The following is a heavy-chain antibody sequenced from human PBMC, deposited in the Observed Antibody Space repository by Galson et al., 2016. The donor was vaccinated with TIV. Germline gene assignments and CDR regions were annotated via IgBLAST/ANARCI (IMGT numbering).Heavy chain of an antibody. Sequence: SLRLSCAASGFTLSDYYMTWIRQAPGKGLEWLSHISYSGSAKYDADSMKGRLTMARDIAKNSMSLGMSSLRAEDPAVYYCDRYSGKSYALDVWGQGTAVTVSS. CDR1: GFTLSDYY. D-gene: IGHD5-12*01. J-gene: IGHJ6*02. CDR3: DRYSGKSYALDV. V-gene: IGHV3-11*01. CDR2: ISYSGSAK.